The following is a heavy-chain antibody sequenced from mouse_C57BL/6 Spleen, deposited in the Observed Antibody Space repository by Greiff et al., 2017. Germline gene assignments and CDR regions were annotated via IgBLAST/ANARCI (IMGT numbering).Heavy chain of an antibody. V-gene: IGHV1-9*01. CDR3: ARGPYYYGSSYYFDV. CDR2: ILPGSGST. CDR1: GYTFTGYW. J-gene: IGHJ2*01. D-gene: IGHD1-1*01. Sequence: VQLQQSGAELMKPGASVKLSCKATGYTFTGYWIEWVKQRPGHGLEWIGEILPGSGSTNYNEKFKGKATFTADTSSNTAYMQLSSLTTEDSAIYDCARGPYYYGSSYYFDVWGQGTTLTVSS.